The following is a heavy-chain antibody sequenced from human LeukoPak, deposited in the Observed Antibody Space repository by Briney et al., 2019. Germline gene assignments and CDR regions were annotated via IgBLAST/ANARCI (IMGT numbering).Heavy chain of an antibody. Sequence: PGGSLSLSCAASGFIFSHHGMHWVRQAPGKGLEWVAVIWSDASNRFYADSVKGRFTISRDNSQNTVFLQMNSLRVKDTAIYYCARDAQRGFDYSNSLKYWGHGTLVTVSS. D-gene: IGHD4-11*01. CDR3: ARDAQRGFDYSNSLKY. J-gene: IGHJ4*01. CDR1: GFIFSHHG. V-gene: IGHV3-33*01. CDR2: IWSDASNR.